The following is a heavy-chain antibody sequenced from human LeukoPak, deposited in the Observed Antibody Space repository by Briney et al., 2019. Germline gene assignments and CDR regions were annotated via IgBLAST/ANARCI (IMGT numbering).Heavy chain of an antibody. CDR1: GFTLNRFW. CDR3: ARQLVVPTGYFYMDV. Sequence: GGSLRLSCAASGFTLNRFWMSLVRQAPGKGLEWVANIKQDGSGRYYVDSVKGRFTISRDNAQIPLFLQMNSLRAEDTAFYYCARQLVVPTGYFYMDVWGKGTTVTVSS. D-gene: IGHD1-26*01. V-gene: IGHV3-7*01. CDR2: IKQDGSGR. J-gene: IGHJ6*03.